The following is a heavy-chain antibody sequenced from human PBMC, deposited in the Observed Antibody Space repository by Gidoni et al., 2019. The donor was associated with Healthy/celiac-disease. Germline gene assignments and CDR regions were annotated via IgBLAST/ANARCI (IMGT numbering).Heavy chain of an antibody. J-gene: IGHJ6*02. CDR1: GFTFSSFG. CDR3: ARGESILPTNLDV. Sequence: EVQLVESGGGLVKPGGSLRLSCAASGFTFSSFGMNWVRQAPGKGLEWVSSISSGSSYAYYADSVKGRFTISRDNAKTSLFLQMNSLGADDTAVYYCARGESILPTNLDVWGQGTTVTVSS. D-gene: IGHD2-8*01. V-gene: IGHV3-21*02. CDR2: ISSGSSYA.